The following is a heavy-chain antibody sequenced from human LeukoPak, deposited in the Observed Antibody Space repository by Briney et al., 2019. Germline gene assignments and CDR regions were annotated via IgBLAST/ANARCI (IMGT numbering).Heavy chain of an antibody. V-gene: IGHV3-21*01. Sequence: PGGSLRLSCAASGFTFSSYSMNWVRQAPGKGLEWVSSISSNSSYIYYADSVKGRFTISRDNAKNSLYLQMNSLRAEDTAVYYCARDYGDPSRYWGQGTLVTVSS. CDR3: ARDYGDPSRY. D-gene: IGHD4-17*01. CDR1: GFTFSSYS. J-gene: IGHJ4*02. CDR2: ISSNSSYI.